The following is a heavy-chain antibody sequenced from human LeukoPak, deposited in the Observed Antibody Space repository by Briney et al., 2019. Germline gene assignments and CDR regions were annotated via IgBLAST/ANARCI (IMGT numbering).Heavy chain of an antibody. Sequence: ASVTVSCKASGYTFTGYYMHWVRQAPGQGLEWMGWINPNSGGTNYAQKFQGRVTMTRDTSISTAYMELSRLRSDDTAVYYCAREGGYSYGYVPYWGQGTLVTVSS. CDR2: INPNSGGT. CDR3: AREGGYSYGYVPY. J-gene: IGHJ4*02. D-gene: IGHD5-18*01. CDR1: GYTFTGYY. V-gene: IGHV1-2*02.